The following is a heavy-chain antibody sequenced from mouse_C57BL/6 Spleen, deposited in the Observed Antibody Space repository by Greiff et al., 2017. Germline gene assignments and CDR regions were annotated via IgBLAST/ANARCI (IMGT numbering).Heavy chain of an antibody. CDR3: ARWGTSWYFDV. Sequence: QVQLQQPGAELVKPGASVKLSCKASGYTFTSYWMHWVKQRPGQGLEWIGMIHPNSGSTNYNEKFKSKATLTVDKSSSTAYMQLSSLTSEDAAVYYCARWGTSWYFDVWGTGTTVTVSS. V-gene: IGHV1-64*01. CDR2: IHPNSGST. J-gene: IGHJ1*03. D-gene: IGHD2-13*01. CDR1: GYTFTSYW.